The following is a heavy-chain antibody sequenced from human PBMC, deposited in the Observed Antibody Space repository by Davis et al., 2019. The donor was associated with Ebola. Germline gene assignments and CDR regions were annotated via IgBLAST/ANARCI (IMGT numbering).Heavy chain of an antibody. D-gene: IGHD1-1*01. CDR1: GYTFTSYA. CDR3: ARAQFPTTSDH. CDR2: INPHNGNT. Sequence: ASVKVSCKASGYTFTSYAMHWVRQAPGQGLEWMGWINPHNGNTNYAQNVQGRVTMTSDTATTTAYMEVGSLRSDDTAVYYCARAQFPTTSDHWGQGTLVTVSS. V-gene: IGHV1-18*01. J-gene: IGHJ4*02.